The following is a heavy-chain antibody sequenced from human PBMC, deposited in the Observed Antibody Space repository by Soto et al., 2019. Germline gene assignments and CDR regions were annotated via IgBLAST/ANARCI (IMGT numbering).Heavy chain of an antibody. D-gene: IGHD7-27*01. V-gene: IGHV4-59*01. J-gene: IGHJ4*02. CDR1: GASITSSY. Sequence: QVQLQESGPGQVKPSVTLSLNCTVSGASITSSYWSWVRQPPGKGLEWIGSIYYSGSTNYNPSLKSRVTISVDTSNKQFSLRLSSVTAADTAVYYCARGRLGILEYWGQGTLVTVSS. CDR2: IYYSGST. CDR3: ARGRLGILEY.